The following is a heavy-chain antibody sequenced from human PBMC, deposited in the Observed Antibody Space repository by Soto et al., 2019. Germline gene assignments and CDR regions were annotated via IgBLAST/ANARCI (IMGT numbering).Heavy chain of an antibody. CDR3: ARGSWDDVSGHYYMDV. CDR1: GDSVSSNSAG. D-gene: IGHD1-1*01. CDR2: TYYRSKWYN. Sequence: QVQLQQSGPGLVKPSQTLSLTCDISGDSVSSNSAGWNWIRQTPSRGLEWLGRTYYRSKWYNNYAVSVKSRVSVKPDTAKNQFSLQLNSVTPEDTAVYYCARGSWDDVSGHYYMDVWGKGTTVTVSS. J-gene: IGHJ6*03. V-gene: IGHV6-1*01.